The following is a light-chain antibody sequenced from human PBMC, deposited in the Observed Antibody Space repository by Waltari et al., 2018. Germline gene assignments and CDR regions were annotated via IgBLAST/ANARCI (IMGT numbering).Light chain of an antibody. Sequence: DIQMTQSPSSLSASVGDRVTITCRASQNINSYLNWYQQKPGEGPKLLIYATNTLQSGVPVRFSGSRSGTGFTLTISRLQPEDFAVYYCQQSSRESITFGQGTRLDIK. CDR3: QQSSRESIT. CDR1: QNINSY. V-gene: IGKV1-39*01. J-gene: IGKJ5*01. CDR2: ATN.